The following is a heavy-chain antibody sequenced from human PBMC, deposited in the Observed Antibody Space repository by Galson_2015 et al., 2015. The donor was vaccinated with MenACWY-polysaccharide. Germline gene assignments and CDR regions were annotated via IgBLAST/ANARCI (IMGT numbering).Heavy chain of an antibody. V-gene: IGHV2-5*02. D-gene: IGHD3-3*01. Sequence: PALVKPTQTLTLTCTFSGFSLSTSGVGVGWIRQPPGKALEWLALIYWDDDKRYSPSLKSRLTITKDTSKNQVVLTMTNMDPVDTATYYCAHGGFSYYDFWSGPMGWFDPWGQGTLVTVSS. CDR3: AHGGFSYYDFWSGPMGWFDP. CDR2: IYWDDDK. J-gene: IGHJ5*02. CDR1: GFSLSTSGVG.